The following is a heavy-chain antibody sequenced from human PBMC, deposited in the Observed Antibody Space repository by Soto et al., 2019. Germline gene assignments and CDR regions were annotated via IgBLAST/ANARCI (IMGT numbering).Heavy chain of an antibody. D-gene: IGHD3-22*01. J-gene: IGHJ4*02. Sequence: PGGSLTLSSTGSGFALSDHYIDLVRQAPGKGLEGVGRSRDKAQGYSTTYAASVKGRFTTSRDEPKNSVYLQMNSLKNEDTAIYYCVRTTYFSDSSVDTRFFDYWGQG. V-gene: IGHV3-72*01. CDR3: VRTTYFSDSSVDTRFFDY. CDR1: GFALSDHY. CDR2: SRDKAQGYST.